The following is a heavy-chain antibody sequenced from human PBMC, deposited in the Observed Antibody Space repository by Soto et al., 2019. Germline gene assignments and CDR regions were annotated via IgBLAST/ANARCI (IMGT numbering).Heavy chain of an antibody. D-gene: IGHD1-20*01. CDR3: ARTPYNWNHKYYYYMDV. J-gene: IGHJ6*03. CDR1: GGSISSYY. V-gene: IGHV4-59*01. Sequence: QVQLQESGPGLVKPSETLSLTCTVSGGSISSYYWSWIRQPPGKGLEWIGYIYYSGSTNYNPSLKSRVTISVDTSKNQFSLKLSSVTAADTAVYYCARTPYNWNHKYYYYMDVWGKGTTVTVSS. CDR2: IYYSGST.